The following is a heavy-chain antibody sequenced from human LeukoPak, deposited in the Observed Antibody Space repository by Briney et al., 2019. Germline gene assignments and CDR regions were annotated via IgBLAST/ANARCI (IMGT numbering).Heavy chain of an antibody. CDR3: XXXKADYGDYSFGY. V-gene: IGHV3-21*01. Sequence: PGGSLRLSCAASGFTFSSYSMNWVRQAPGKGLEWVSSISSSSSYIYYADSVKGRFTISRDNAKNSLYLQMNSLRAEDTAVYYXXXXKADYGDYSFGYWGQGTLVTVSS. D-gene: IGHD4-17*01. CDR1: GFTFSSYS. CDR2: ISSSSSYI. J-gene: IGHJ4*02.